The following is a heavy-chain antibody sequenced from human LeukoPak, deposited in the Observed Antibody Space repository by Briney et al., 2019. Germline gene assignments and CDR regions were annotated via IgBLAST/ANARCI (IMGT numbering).Heavy chain of an antibody. CDR2: ISASGIGT. CDR1: GFTFSTYV. V-gene: IGHV3-23*01. J-gene: IGHJ4*02. D-gene: IGHD3-10*01. Sequence: PGGSLRLSCAASGFTFSTYVMSWVRHAPGKGLEWVSTISASGIGTYYADSVKGRFTVSRDNSKNSLYLQMNSLRAEDTAVYFCANLRGSGSSYFDSWGQGALVTVSS. CDR3: ANLRGSGSSYFDS.